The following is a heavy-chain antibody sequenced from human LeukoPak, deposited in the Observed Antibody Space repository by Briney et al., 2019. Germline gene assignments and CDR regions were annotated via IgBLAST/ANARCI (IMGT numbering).Heavy chain of an antibody. V-gene: IGHV4-34*01. CDR3: ARGRHDVTMIVVVMTSVSYYLDV. CDR1: GGSFSGYH. D-gene: IGHD3-22*01. Sequence: SETLSLTCAVYGGSFSGYHWTWTRQSPGKGLEWIGDINPSGSTYYNPSLKSRLTISVDTSKNQFSLKLRSVTAADTAVYYCARGRHDVTMIVVVMTSVSYYLDVWGKGTTVTVS. CDR2: INPSGST. J-gene: IGHJ6*03.